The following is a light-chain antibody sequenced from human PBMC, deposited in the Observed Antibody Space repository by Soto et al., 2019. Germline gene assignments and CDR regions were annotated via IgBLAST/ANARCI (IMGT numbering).Light chain of an antibody. V-gene: IGKV3-20*01. Sequence: EIVLTQSPGTLSLSPGERVILSCRASQSVSSSNLAWYQQKPGQAPRLLIYGASSRATGVPDRYSASGSGTDFTLTISRLEPEDFAVFFCQQYGASEIIFGQGTRLEN. CDR3: QQYGASEII. CDR2: GAS. CDR1: QSVSSSN. J-gene: IGKJ5*01.